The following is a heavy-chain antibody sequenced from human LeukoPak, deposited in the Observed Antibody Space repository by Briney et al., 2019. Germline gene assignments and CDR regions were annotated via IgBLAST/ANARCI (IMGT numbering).Heavy chain of an antibody. CDR3: ARFGREDV. J-gene: IGHJ6*04. CDR2: IYTSGST. Sequence: SETLSLTCTVAGGSISSYYWSWIRQPAGKGLEWIGLIYTSGSTNYNPSLKSRVTISVDTSKNQFSLKLRFVSAADTAVYYCARFGREDVWGKGTTVTVSS. D-gene: IGHD3-10*01. V-gene: IGHV4-4*07. CDR1: GGSISSYY.